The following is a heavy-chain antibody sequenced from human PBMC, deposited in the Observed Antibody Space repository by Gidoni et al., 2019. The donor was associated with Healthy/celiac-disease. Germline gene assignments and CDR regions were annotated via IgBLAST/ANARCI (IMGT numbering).Heavy chain of an antibody. Sequence: EVQPVESGGGLIQLGGSLRLSCAASGFTVSSNYMSWVRQAPGKGLEWVSVIYSGGSTYYADSVKGRFTISRDNSKNTLYLQMNSLRAEDTAVYYCATANPERYCSGGSCYDYYYGMDVWGQGTTVTVSS. CDR3: ATANPERYCSGGSCYDYYYGMDV. D-gene: IGHD2-15*01. J-gene: IGHJ6*02. V-gene: IGHV3-53*01. CDR1: GFTVSSNY. CDR2: IYSGGST.